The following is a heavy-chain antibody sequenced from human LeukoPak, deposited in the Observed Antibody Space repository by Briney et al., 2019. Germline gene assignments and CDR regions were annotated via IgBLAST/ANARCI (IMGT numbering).Heavy chain of an antibody. CDR3: AKDQVTTSGFYYYGMDV. CDR2: ISYDGSNK. J-gene: IGHJ6*02. D-gene: IGHD4-17*01. Sequence: GSLRLSCAASGFTFSSYGMHWVRQAPGKGLEWVAVISYDGSNKYYADSVKGRFTISRDNSKNTLYLQMNSLRAEDTAVYYCAKDQVTTSGFYYYGMDVWGQGTTVTVSS. V-gene: IGHV3-30*18. CDR1: GFTFSSYG.